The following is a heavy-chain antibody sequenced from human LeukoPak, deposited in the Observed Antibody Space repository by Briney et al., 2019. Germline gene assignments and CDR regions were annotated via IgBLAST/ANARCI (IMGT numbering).Heavy chain of an antibody. J-gene: IGHJ5*02. V-gene: IGHV1-46*01. D-gene: IGHD2-15*01. CDR2: INPSGGST. Sequence: ASVKVSCKASGYTFTSYYMHWVRQAPGQGLEWMGIINPSGGSTRYAQKFQGRVTMTRDMSTSTVYMELSSLRSEDTAVYYCARDRSGGWFDPWGQGTLVTVSS. CDR1: GYTFTSYY. CDR3: ARDRSGGWFDP.